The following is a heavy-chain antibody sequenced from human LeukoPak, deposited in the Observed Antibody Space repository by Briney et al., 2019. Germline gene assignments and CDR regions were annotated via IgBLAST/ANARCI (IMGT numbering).Heavy chain of an antibody. CDR3: AGELRGPKYYFDY. V-gene: IGHV4-34*01. D-gene: IGHD3-10*01. Sequence: SETLSLTCAVYGGSFSGYYWSWIRQPPGKGLEWIGEINHSGSINYNPSLKSRVTISVDTSKNQFSLKLSSVTAADTAVYYCAGELRGPKYYFDYWGQGALVTVSS. J-gene: IGHJ4*02. CDR2: INHSGSI. CDR1: GGSFSGYY.